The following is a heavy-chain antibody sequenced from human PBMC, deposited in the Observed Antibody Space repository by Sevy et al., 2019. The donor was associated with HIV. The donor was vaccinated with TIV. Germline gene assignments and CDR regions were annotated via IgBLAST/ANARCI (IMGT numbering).Heavy chain of an antibody. CDR1: GYTFTSYH. Sequence: ASVKDSCRASGYTFTSYHMHWVRQAPGQGLEWMGIINPSGGSTNYAQKFQGRVTMTRDKSTSTVYMELSSLKFVDTAVYFCARGYGILDYWGPGTPVTVSS. D-gene: IGHD2-15*01. J-gene: IGHJ4*02. V-gene: IGHV1-46*01. CDR2: INPSGGST. CDR3: ARGYGILDY.